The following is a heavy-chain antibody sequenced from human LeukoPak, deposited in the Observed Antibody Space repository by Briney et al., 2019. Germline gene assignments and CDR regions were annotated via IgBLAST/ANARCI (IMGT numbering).Heavy chain of an antibody. CDR2: IYYSGST. Sequence: PSETLSLTCTVSGGSISSYYWSWIRQPPGKGLEWIGYIYYSGSTNYNPSLKSRVTISVDTSKNQFSLKLSSVTAADTAVYYCARDPYYYDSSPSGAFDIWGQGTMVTVSS. D-gene: IGHD3-22*01. CDR3: ARDPYYYDSSPSGAFDI. V-gene: IGHV4-59*01. J-gene: IGHJ3*02. CDR1: GGSISSYY.